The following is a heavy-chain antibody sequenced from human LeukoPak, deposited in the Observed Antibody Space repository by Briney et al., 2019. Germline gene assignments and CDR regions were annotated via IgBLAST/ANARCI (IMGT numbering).Heavy chain of an antibody. CDR1: GYSFSSYW. CDR2: IYPGDSDT. Sequence: GESLQISCQGSGYSFSSYWIGWVRQMPGKGLEWMGIIYPGDSDTTYSPSFQGQVTFSADKSISTAYLQWNSLKASDSAIYYCARVGVRGVNGRAYFNYWGQGTLVTVSS. J-gene: IGHJ4*02. D-gene: IGHD3-10*01. CDR3: ARVGVRGVNGRAYFNY. V-gene: IGHV5-51*01.